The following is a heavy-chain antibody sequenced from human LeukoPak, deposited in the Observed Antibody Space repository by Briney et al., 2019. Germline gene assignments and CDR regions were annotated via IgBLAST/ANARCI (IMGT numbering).Heavy chain of an antibody. CDR3: ARGGRFEYSSSDFDY. Sequence: PSETLSLTCTVSGGSISSSSYYWGWIRQPPGKGLEWIGSIYYSGSTYYNPSLKSRATISVDTSKNQFSLKLSSVTAADTAVYYCARGGRFEYSSSDFDYWGQGTLVTVSS. V-gene: IGHV4-39*07. CDR2: IYYSGST. CDR1: GGSISSSSYY. D-gene: IGHD6-6*01. J-gene: IGHJ4*02.